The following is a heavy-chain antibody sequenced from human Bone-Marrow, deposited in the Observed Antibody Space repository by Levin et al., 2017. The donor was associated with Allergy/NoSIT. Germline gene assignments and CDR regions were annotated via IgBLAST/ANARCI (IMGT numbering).Heavy chain of an antibody. J-gene: IGHJ4*02. D-gene: IGHD2-15*01. Sequence: GGSLRLSCAASGFTFSSYAMHWVRQAPGKGLEWVAVISYDGSNKYYADSVKGRFTISRDNSKNTLYLQMNSLRAEDTAVYYCARDHYYCSGGSCYSGEVSWSDYWGQGTLVTVSS. CDR1: GFTFSSYA. V-gene: IGHV3-30-3*01. CDR2: ISYDGSNK. CDR3: ARDHYYCSGGSCYSGEVSWSDY.